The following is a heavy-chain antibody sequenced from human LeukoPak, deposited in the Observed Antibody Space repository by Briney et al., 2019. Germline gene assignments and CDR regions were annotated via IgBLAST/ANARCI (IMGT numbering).Heavy chain of an antibody. CDR3: AKDSSSSWYDY. V-gene: IGHV3-23*01. CDR2: ISGSGGST. Sequence: GGSLRLSCAASGVTFSSDAMSWVRQAPGKGLEWGSGISGSGGSTYYADSVKSRFTISRDNSKNMLYLQMNSLRAEDTAVYYCAKDSSSSWYDYWGQGTLVTVSS. CDR1: GVTFSSDA. J-gene: IGHJ4*02. D-gene: IGHD6-13*01.